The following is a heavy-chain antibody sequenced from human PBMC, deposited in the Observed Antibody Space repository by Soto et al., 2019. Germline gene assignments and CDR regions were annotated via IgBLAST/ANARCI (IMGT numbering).Heavy chain of an antibody. CDR3: AGALHYYDSSGYVDY. D-gene: IGHD3-22*01. Sequence: GASVKVSCKASGGTFSSYAISWVRQAPGQGLEWMGGIIPIFGTANYAQKFQGRVTITADESTSTAYMELSSLRSEDTAVYYCAGALHYYDSSGYVDYWGQGTLVTVSS. CDR2: IIPIFGTA. V-gene: IGHV1-69*13. J-gene: IGHJ4*02. CDR1: GGTFSSYA.